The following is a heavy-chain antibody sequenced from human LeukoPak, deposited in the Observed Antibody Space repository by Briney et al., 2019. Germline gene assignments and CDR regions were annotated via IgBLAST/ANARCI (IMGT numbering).Heavy chain of an antibody. V-gene: IGHV4-39*07. CDR1: GGSISSSSYY. CDR2: IYYSGST. CDR3: TRGAGWLIDY. J-gene: IGHJ4*02. Sequence: SETLSLTCTVSGGSISSSSYYWGWIRQPPGKGLEWIGSIYYSGSTYYNPSLKSRVTISADTSKNHFSLKLNSATTADTAVYYCTRGAGWLIDYWGQGILVTVSS. D-gene: IGHD3-16*01.